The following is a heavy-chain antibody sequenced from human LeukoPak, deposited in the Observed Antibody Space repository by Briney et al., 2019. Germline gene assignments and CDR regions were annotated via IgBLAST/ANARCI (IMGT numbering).Heavy chain of an antibody. CDR1: GHFFTSYG. CDR2: VSAYNFAT. Sequence: ASVRVSCKTSGHFFTSYGFTWVRQAPGRRPEWMGWVSAYNFATDYAWKFQGRVTMTADTSTGTVYMDLRSLRGDDTAIYYCARCWSFDRGYCDFWGQGTQVIVSS. CDR3: ARCWSFDRGYCDF. J-gene: IGHJ4*02. D-gene: IGHD5-12*01. V-gene: IGHV1-18*01.